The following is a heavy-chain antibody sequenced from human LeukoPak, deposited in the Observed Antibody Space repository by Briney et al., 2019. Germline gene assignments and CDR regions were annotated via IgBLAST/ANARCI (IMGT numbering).Heavy chain of an antibody. CDR2: INSGGAI. CDR1: GFTFSDYA. Sequence: PGGSLRLSCAASGFTFSDYAMTWVRQAPWKGLEWVSTINSGGAINYADSVKGRFTISRDNPKNTLYLQMNSLRAEDTAVYYCAKWGSYSSSFTSTFDYWGQGTLVTVSS. V-gene: IGHV3-23*01. J-gene: IGHJ4*02. CDR3: AKWGSYSSSFTSTFDY. D-gene: IGHD6-6*01.